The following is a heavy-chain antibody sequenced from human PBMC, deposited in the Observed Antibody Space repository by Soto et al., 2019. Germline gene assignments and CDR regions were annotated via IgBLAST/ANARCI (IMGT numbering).Heavy chain of an antibody. Sequence: EVQLVESGGGLIQPGGSLRLSCAASGFTVSSNYMSWVRQAPGKGLEWVSVIYSGGSTYYADSVKGRFTISSDNSKNTLYLQMNCLRAEDTAVYYCARDRVESGYPEYFQHWGQGTLVTVSS. D-gene: IGHD3-22*01. J-gene: IGHJ1*01. CDR2: IYSGGST. V-gene: IGHV3-53*01. CDR1: GFTVSSNY. CDR3: ARDRVESGYPEYFQH.